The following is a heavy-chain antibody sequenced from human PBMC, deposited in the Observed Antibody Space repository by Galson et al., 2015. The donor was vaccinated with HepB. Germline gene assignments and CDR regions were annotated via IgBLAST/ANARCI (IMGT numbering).Heavy chain of an antibody. J-gene: IGHJ4*02. D-gene: IGHD3-10*01. Sequence: SLRLSCAASGFTFSNYGMHWVRQAPGKGLEWLAVIWYDGSNQYYADSVKGRFTISRDNSGNTLFLQMDSLRVEDTAVYYCARDSSPLWFGELFSYWGQGTQVIVSS. CDR1: GFTFSNYG. CDR2: IWYDGSNQ. V-gene: IGHV3-33*01. CDR3: ARDSSPLWFGELFSY.